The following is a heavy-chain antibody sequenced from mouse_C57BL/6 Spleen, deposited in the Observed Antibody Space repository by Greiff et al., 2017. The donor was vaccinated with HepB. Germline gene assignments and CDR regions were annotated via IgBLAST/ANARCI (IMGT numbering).Heavy chain of an antibody. CDR3: AREPVVPDTPVDV. J-gene: IGHJ1*03. V-gene: IGHV3-6*01. D-gene: IGHD1-1*01. CDR1: GYSITSGYY. Sequence: EVKLQESGPGLVKPSQSLSLTCSVTGYSITSGYYWNWIRQFPGNKLEWMGYISYDGSNNYNPSLQNRISITRDTSKNQFFLKLNSVTTEDAATYYCAREPVVPDTPVDVWGTGTTVTVSS. CDR2: ISYDGSN.